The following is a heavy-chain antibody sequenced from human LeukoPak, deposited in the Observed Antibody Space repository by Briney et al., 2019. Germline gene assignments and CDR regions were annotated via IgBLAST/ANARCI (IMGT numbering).Heavy chain of an antibody. J-gene: IGHJ4*02. CDR1: GFTFSSYA. V-gene: IGHV3-23*01. Sequence: GGPLRLSCAASGFTFSSYAMSWVRQAPGKGLEWVSAISGSGGSTYNADSVRGRFTISRDNSKNTLYLQMNSLRAEDTAIYYCARDQRSGSYYFDYWGQGTLVTVSS. CDR3: ARDQRSGSYYFDY. CDR2: ISGSGGST. D-gene: IGHD1-26*01.